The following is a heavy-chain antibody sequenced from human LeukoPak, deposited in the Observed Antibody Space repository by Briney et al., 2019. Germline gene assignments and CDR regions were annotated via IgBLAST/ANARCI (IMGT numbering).Heavy chain of an antibody. Sequence: GGSLRLSCAASGFTFSSYAMSWVRQAPGKGLEWVSAISGSGGSTYYADSVKGRFTISRDNSKNTLYLQMNSLRAEDTAVYYCARDSIAAAGTDSNEYFQHWGQGTLVTVSS. CDR3: ARDSIAAAGTDSNEYFQH. V-gene: IGHV3-23*01. CDR1: GFTFSSYA. J-gene: IGHJ1*01. D-gene: IGHD6-13*01. CDR2: ISGSGGST.